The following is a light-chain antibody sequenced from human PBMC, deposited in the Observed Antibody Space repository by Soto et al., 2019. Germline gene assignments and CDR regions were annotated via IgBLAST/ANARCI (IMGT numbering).Light chain of an antibody. CDR2: EVG. CDR1: SSDVGTYNY. Sequence: QSALTQPASVSGSPGQSITISCTGTSSDVGTYNYVSWYQQHPGKAPKLMIYEVGNRPSGVSNRFSGSKSGNTATLTISRVEAGDEAEYYCQVWDGLSDHVIFGGGTKLTVL. J-gene: IGLJ2*01. CDR3: QVWDGLSDHVI. V-gene: IGLV2-14*01.